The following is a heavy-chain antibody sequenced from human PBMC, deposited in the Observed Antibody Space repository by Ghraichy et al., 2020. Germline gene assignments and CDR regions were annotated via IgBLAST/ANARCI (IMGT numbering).Heavy chain of an antibody. J-gene: IGHJ6*02. D-gene: IGHD2/OR15-2a*01. Sequence: GESLNISCVASGFTFTSHAMTWVHQAPGKGLEWVSSISASGATPYYGPSASGRFTISKDNSKNTVYLQLNSLRAEDTAIYFCAKGSTSAKDYYGMDVWGQGTTVTVS. CDR3: AKGSTSAKDYYGMDV. V-gene: IGHV3-23*01. CDR2: ISASGATP. CDR1: GFTFTSHA.